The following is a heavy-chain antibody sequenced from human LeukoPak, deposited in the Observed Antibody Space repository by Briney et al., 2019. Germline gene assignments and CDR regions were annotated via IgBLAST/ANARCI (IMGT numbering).Heavy chain of an antibody. Sequence: GGSLRLSCAASGLTVSSSYMSWVRQAPGKGLEWVSIIYNDGSTYYADSMKGRFTISRDNAKNTLYLQMNSLRAEDTAVYYCARDPDICSGGSCYSHFDYWGQGTLVTVSS. V-gene: IGHV3-53*01. D-gene: IGHD2-15*01. CDR2: IYNDGST. CDR1: GLTVSSSY. J-gene: IGHJ4*02. CDR3: ARDPDICSGGSCYSHFDY.